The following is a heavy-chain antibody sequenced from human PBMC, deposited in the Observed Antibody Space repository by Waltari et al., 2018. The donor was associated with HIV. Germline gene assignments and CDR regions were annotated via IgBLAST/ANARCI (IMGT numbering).Heavy chain of an antibody. J-gene: IGHJ6*02. V-gene: IGHV4-34*01. CDR2: IEHSRSP. Sequence: QVQLQQWGAALLKPSETLSLTCAVYGGFFSAYYWSWIRQPPGKGLEWLREIEHSRSPNYNPALKSRVTISVDTSKNQVSLKLSSVTAADTAVYYCARSLTTVTTFRHFYYGMDVWGRGTTVTVSS. CDR3: ARSLTTVTTFRHFYYGMDV. CDR1: GGFFSAYY. D-gene: IGHD4-17*01.